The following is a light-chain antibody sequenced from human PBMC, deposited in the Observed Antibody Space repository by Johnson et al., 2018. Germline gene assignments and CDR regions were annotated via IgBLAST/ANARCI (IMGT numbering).Light chain of an antibody. Sequence: QSVLTQPPSVSAAPGQKVTISCSGSSSNIGNNYVSWYQQLPGTAPKLIIYENNKRPSGIPDRFSGSKSGTSATLGITGLQTGDEADYYCGTWDSSLSAGNVSGTGTKVTVL. V-gene: IGLV1-51*02. CDR1: SSNIGNNY. CDR3: GTWDSSLSAGNV. J-gene: IGLJ1*01. CDR2: ENN.